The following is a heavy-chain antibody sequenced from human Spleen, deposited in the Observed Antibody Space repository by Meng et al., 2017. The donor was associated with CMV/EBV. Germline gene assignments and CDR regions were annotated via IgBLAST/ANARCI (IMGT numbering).Heavy chain of an antibody. J-gene: IGHJ4*02. CDR1: GYTFTSYY. CDR2: INPSGGST. Sequence: ASVKVSCKGSGYTFTSYYMHWVRQAPGQGLEWMGIINPSGGSTSYAQKFQGRVTMTRDTSTSTVYMELSSLRSEDTAVYYCARDMVSGSYPTHLDYWGQGTLVTVSS. V-gene: IGHV1-46*01. CDR3: ARDMVSGSYPTHLDY. D-gene: IGHD1-26*01.